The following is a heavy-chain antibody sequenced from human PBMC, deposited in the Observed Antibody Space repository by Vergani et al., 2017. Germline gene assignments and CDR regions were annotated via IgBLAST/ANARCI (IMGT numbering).Heavy chain of an antibody. CDR2: IWYAGSNK. D-gene: IGHD1-1*01. CDR1: GFTFSSHG. V-gene: IGHV3-33*01. J-gene: IGHJ5*01. CDR3: ARWGNEKRLDS. Sequence: QVQLVESEGGVVQPGSSLTLSCVASGFTFSSHGMHWVRQAPGKGLEWVAVIWYAGSNKYYGDSVKGRFTISRDNSKNTLYLQMNSLRVEDTAVYYCARWGNEKRLDSWGQGTLVTVSS.